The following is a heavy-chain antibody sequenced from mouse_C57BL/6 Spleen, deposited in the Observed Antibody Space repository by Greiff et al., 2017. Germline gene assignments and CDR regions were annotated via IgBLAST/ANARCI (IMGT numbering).Heavy chain of an antibody. CDR3: ASHYYYGSIKFAY. V-gene: IGHV1-72*01. Sequence: QVQLQQPGAELVKPGASVKLSCKASGYTFTSYWMHWVKQRPGRGLEWIGRIDPNSGGTKYNEKFKSKATLTVDKPSSTAYMQLSSLTSEDSAVYYCASHYYYGSIKFAYWGQGTLVTVSA. CDR1: GYTFTSYW. J-gene: IGHJ3*01. D-gene: IGHD1-1*01. CDR2: IDPNSGGT.